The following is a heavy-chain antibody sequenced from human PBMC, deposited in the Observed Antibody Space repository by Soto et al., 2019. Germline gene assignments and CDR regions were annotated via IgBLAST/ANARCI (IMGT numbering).Heavy chain of an antibody. CDR2: ISGGGGGT. J-gene: IGHJ4*02. CDR3: TKGSHYDILTAYHAFDF. V-gene: IGHV3-23*01. D-gene: IGHD3-9*01. CDR1: GFTFSAYW. Sequence: GGSLRLSCAASGFTFSAYWMHWVRQAPGKGLVWVSGISGGGGGTHYTDSVKGRFTISRDNSKNTVFLQMNSLRAEDTAVYFCTKGSHYDILTAYHAFDFWGPGTLVTVSS.